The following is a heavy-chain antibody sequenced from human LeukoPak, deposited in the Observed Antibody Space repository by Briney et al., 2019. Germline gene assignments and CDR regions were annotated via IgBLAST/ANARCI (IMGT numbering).Heavy chain of an antibody. V-gene: IGHV3-7*01. CDR3: ARALGVSGGDCYSDY. CDR2: IKQDGSEK. J-gene: IGHJ4*02. D-gene: IGHD2-21*02. Sequence: PGGSLRLSCAASGFTFSNYWMKWVRQAPGKGLEWVANIKQDGSEKYYVDSVKGRFTISRDNAKNSPYLQMNSLRAEDTAVYYCARALGVSGGDCYSDYWGQGTLVTVSS. CDR1: GFTFSNYW.